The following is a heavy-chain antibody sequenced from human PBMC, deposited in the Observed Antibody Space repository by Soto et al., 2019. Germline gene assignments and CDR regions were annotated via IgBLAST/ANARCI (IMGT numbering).Heavy chain of an antibody. D-gene: IGHD1-7*01. Sequence: QVQLVESGGGVVQPGRSLRLSCAASGFTFSSYGMHWVRQAPGKGLEWVAVISYDGSNKYYADSVKGRFTISRDISKNTLYLQMNSLRAEDTAVYYCAKDPPRMELELLESNAFDIWGQGTMVTVSS. CDR2: ISYDGSNK. CDR1: GFTFSSYG. CDR3: AKDPPRMELELLESNAFDI. V-gene: IGHV3-30*18. J-gene: IGHJ3*02.